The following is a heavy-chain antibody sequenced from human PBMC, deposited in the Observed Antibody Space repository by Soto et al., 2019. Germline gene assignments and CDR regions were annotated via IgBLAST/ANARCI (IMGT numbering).Heavy chain of an antibody. V-gene: IGHV4-59*01. CDR1: GGSISSYY. J-gene: IGHJ6*03. Sequence: SETLSLTCTVSGGSISSYYWSWIRQPPGKGLEWIGYIYYSGSTNYNPSLKSRVTISVDTSKNRFSLKLSSVTAADTAVYYCARAYQGYYYYYMDVWGKGTTVTVSS. D-gene: IGHD2-2*01. CDR2: IYYSGST. CDR3: ARAYQGYYYYYMDV.